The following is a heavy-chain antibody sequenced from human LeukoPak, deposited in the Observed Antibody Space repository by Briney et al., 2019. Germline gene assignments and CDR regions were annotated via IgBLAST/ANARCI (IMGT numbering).Heavy chain of an antibody. CDR3: ARIDRPRVVYDY. CDR2: IYYSGST. D-gene: IGHD2-8*02. CDR1: GGSFSGYY. J-gene: IGHJ4*02. V-gene: IGHV4-59*01. Sequence: SETLSLTCAVYGGSFSGYYWSWIRQPPGKGLEWIGYIYYSGSTNYNPSLKSRVTISIDTSKNQFSLKLSSVTAADTAVYYCARIDRPRVVYDYWGQGTLVTVSS.